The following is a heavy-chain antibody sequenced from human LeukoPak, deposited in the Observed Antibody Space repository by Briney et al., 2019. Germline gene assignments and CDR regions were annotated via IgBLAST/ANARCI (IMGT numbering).Heavy chain of an antibody. J-gene: IGHJ4*02. CDR1: GYTFTSYG. D-gene: IGHD3-22*01. Sequence: GASVKVSCKASGYTFTSYGISWVRRAPGQGLEWMGWISAYNGNTNYAQKLQGRVTMTTDTSTSTAYMELRSLRSDDTAVYYCARDLSLRHYYDSSGSPTTPVDYWGQGTLVTVSS. V-gene: IGHV1-18*01. CDR3: ARDLSLRHYYDSSGSPTTPVDY. CDR2: ISAYNGNT.